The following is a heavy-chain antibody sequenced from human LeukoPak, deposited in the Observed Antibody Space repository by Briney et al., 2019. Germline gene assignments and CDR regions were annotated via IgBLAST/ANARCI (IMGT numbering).Heavy chain of an antibody. J-gene: IGHJ6*02. V-gene: IGHV3-21*01. Sequence: GGSLRLSCAASGFTFSSYSMNWVRQAPGKGLEWVSSISSSSSCICYADSVKGRFTISRDNAKNSLYLQMNSLRAEDTAVYYCARQVYSYGNYYYYGMDVWGQGTTVTVSS. CDR1: GFTFSSYS. CDR3: ARQVYSYGNYYYYGMDV. D-gene: IGHD5-18*01. CDR2: ISSSSSCI.